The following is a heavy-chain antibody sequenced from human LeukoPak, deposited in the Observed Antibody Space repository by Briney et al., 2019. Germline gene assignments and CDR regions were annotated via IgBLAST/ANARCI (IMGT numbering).Heavy chain of an antibody. V-gene: IGHV3-48*03. CDR2: ISSSGGTI. CDR3: ASARVEMGYYYYYMDV. CDR1: GFTFSSYE. J-gene: IGHJ6*03. D-gene: IGHD5-24*01. Sequence: PGGSLRLSCAASGFTFSSYEMNWVRQAPGKGLEWVSYISSSGGTIYYADSVKGRFTISRDNAKNSLYLQMNSLRAEDTAVYYCASARVEMGYYYYYMDVWGKGTTVTISS.